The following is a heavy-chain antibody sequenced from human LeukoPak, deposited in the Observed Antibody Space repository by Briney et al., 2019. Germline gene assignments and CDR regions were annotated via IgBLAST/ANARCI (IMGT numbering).Heavy chain of an antibody. CDR1: GFTFSSYG. V-gene: IGHV3-7*01. Sequence: PGGSLRLSCAASGFTFSSYGMHWVRQAPGKGLEWVANIKQDGSEKYYVDSVKGRFTISRDNAKNSLYLQMNSLRAEDTAVYYCARGRGGYSSSWLDYWGQGTLVTVSS. D-gene: IGHD6-13*01. CDR2: IKQDGSEK. CDR3: ARGRGGYSSSWLDY. J-gene: IGHJ4*02.